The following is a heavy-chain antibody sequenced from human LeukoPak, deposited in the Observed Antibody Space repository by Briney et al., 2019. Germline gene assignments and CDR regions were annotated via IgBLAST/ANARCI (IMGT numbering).Heavy chain of an antibody. CDR1: GFAFSSFE. D-gene: IGHD6-13*01. J-gene: IGHJ4*02. CDR2: ISSGGSTI. Sequence: GGSLRLSCAGSGFAFSSFEMNWVRQAPGEGLEWLSYISSGGSTIYDADSVRGRFTISRDNTKNSLYLQMNSLRAEDTAVYYCARESGIAAAGTRYFDYWGQGTLVTVSS. V-gene: IGHV3-48*03. CDR3: ARESGIAAAGTRYFDY.